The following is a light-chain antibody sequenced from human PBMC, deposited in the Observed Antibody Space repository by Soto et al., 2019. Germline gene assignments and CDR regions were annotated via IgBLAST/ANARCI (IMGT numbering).Light chain of an antibody. V-gene: IGKV3-15*01. Sequence: EIVLTQSPGTLSLSPGERATLSCRAIQSVSNNYVAWYQQNPGQAPRLLIYGASTRATGIPARFSGSGSGTEFTLTISSLQSEDFAVYYCQQYNNWPPVTFGQGTKVDIK. CDR1: QSVSNN. J-gene: IGKJ1*01. CDR3: QQYNNWPPVT. CDR2: GAS.